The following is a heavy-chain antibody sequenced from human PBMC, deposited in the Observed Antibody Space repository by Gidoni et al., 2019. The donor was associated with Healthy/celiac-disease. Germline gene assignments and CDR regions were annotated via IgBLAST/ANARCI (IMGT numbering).Heavy chain of an antibody. V-gene: IGHV3-49*04. D-gene: IGHD4-17*01. CDR1: GFTFGDYA. CDR3: TRDISYGDYD. J-gene: IGHJ4*02. Sequence: EVQLVESGGGLVQPGRSLRLSCTASGFTFGDYAMSWVRQAPGQGLEWVGFIRSKGYGGTTEHAASVKGRFTISRDDSKSIAYLQMNSLKTEDTAVYYCTRDISYGDYDWGQGTLVTVSS. CDR2: IRSKGYGGTT.